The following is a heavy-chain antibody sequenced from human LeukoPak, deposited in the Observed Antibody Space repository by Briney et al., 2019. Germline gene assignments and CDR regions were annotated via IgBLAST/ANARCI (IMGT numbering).Heavy chain of an antibody. V-gene: IGHV3-23*01. CDR2: ISGSGGST. Sequence: TGGSLRLSCAASGFTFSSYAMSWVRQAPGKGLEWVSAISGSGGSTYYADSVKGRFTISRDNSKNTLYMQMNSLRAEDTAVYYCGKARLGPYCGGDCYSDYWGQGTLVTVSS. CDR3: GKARLGPYCGGDCYSDY. CDR1: GFTFSSYA. D-gene: IGHD2-21*02. J-gene: IGHJ4*02.